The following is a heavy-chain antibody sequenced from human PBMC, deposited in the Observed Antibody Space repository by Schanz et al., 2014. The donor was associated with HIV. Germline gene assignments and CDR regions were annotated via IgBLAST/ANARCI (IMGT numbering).Heavy chain of an antibody. CDR1: GFSFSNYG. V-gene: IGHV3-30*18. CDR3: AKDRNYYDSRYRGKGNYYYYYGMDV. J-gene: IGHJ6*02. D-gene: IGHD3-22*01. Sequence: QVQLVESGGGVVQPGRSLRLSCAASGFSFSNYGMHWVRQGPGKGLEWGAVISYDGTKKNYADPVKGRFTISRDNSKNSLYLQVKSLRAEDTAVYYCAKDRNYYDSRYRGKGNYYYYYGMDVWGQGTTVTVSS. CDR2: ISYDGTKK.